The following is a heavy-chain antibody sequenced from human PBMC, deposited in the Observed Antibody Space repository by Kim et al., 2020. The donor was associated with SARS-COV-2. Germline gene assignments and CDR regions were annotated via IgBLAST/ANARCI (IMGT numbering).Heavy chain of an antibody. CDR1: GGSISRNY. D-gene: IGHD5-18*01. J-gene: IGHJ4*02. V-gene: IGHV4-59*01. CDR3: PGAGSYGFGVDY. Sequence: SETLSLTCSVSGGSISRNYWSWIRQPPGKGLEWIGYIYYSGSTNYNPSLKSRVTISVDTSKNQFSLKLSSVTAADTAVYYCPGAGSYGFGVDYWGQGTL. CDR2: IYYSGST.